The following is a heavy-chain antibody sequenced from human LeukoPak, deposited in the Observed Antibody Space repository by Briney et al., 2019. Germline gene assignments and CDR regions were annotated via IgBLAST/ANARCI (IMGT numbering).Heavy chain of an antibody. CDR2: IYYSGST. CDR3: ARRYSSGWSDAFDI. CDR1: GGSISSYY. Sequence: SETLSLTCTVSGGSISSYYWSWIRQPPGKGLEWIGYIYYSGSTNYNPSLKSRVTISVDTSKNQFSLKLSSVTAADTAVYYCARRYSSGWSDAFDIWGQGTMVTVSS. V-gene: IGHV4-59*01. D-gene: IGHD6-19*01. J-gene: IGHJ3*02.